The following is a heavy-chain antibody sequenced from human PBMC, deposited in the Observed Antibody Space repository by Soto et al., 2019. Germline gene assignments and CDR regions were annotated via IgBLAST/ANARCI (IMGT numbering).Heavy chain of an antibody. D-gene: IGHD1-26*01. V-gene: IGHV4-59*01. CDR3: ASRWGPTFDF. J-gene: IGHJ4*02. CDR2: IFYSGST. Sequence: SETLSLTCTVSGGSISSYYWSWIRQPPGKGLEWIGYIFYSGSTNYNPSLKSRVTISVDTSKNQFSLKLSSVTAADTAVYFCASRWGPTFDFWAQRTLVTGSS. CDR1: GGSISSYY.